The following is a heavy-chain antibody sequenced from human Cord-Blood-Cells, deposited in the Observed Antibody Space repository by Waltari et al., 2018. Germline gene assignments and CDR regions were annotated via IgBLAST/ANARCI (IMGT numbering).Heavy chain of an antibody. V-gene: IGHV1-24*01. Sequence: QVHLVQSGAEVKKPGASVKVSCKVSGYTLTDLSMPWARQAPGKGLEWMGGFDPEDGETIYAQKFQGRVTMTEDTSTDTAYMELSSLRSEDTAVYYCATAYYYDSSGYYYFDYWGQGTLVTVSS. CDR1: GYTLTDLS. J-gene: IGHJ4*02. D-gene: IGHD3-22*01. CDR3: ATAYYYDSSGYYYFDY. CDR2: FDPEDGET.